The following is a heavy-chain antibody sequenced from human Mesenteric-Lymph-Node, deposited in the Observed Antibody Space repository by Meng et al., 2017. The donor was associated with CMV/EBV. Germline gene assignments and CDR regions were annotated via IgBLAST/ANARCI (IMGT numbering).Heavy chain of an antibody. J-gene: IGHJ4*02. D-gene: IGHD5-24*01. V-gene: IGHV1-2*02. CDR1: GKTFIVYY. CDR3: ARVEISFDS. CDR2: INPNSGAT. Sequence: ASVKVSCKASGKTFIVYYIHWARQAPGQGLEWMGWINPNSGATDYAQKFQGRVTLTSDTSISTAYMELSRLRSDDTAIYYCARVEISFDSWGQGTLVTVSS.